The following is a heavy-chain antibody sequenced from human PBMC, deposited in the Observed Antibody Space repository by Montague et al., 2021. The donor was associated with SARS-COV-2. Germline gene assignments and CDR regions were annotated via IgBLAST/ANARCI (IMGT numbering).Heavy chain of an antibody. CDR3: ARGNYLDY. J-gene: IGHJ4*02. CDR2: IHYTGST. CDR1: DDSITSYY. V-gene: IGHV4-59*01. Sequence: SETLSLTCSVSDDSITSYYWGWIRQPPGKGLEWIGYIHYTGSTNYNASLKSRVTISIDTSKNQFSLRLNSVTAADTAVYYCARGNYLDYWGQGTLVVVSS.